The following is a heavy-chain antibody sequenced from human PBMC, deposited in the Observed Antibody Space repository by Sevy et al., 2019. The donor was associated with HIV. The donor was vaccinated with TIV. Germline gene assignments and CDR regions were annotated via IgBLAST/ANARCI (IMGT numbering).Heavy chain of an antibody. Sequence: GGSLRLSCAASGFAFSTHAMHWVRQAPGKGLEWVAVISYEGTETFYAASVEGRFTISRDNSKYMLSLQITSLRPEETAVYYCARDGGYSVKWYPLYWGHGTLFTVSS. V-gene: IGHV3-30-3*01. CDR1: GFAFSTHA. CDR3: ARDGGYSVKWYPLY. J-gene: IGHJ1*01. D-gene: IGHD1-26*01. CDR2: ISYEGTET.